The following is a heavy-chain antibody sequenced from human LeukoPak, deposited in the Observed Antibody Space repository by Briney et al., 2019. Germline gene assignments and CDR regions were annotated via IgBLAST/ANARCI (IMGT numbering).Heavy chain of an antibody. V-gene: IGHV1-69*01. Sequence: SVKVSCKASGGTFSSYAISWVRQAPGQGLEWMGGIIPIFGTANYARKFQGRVTITADESTSTAYMELSSLRSEDTAVYYCARVYERSSSGYYYESWGAFDIWGQGTMVTVSS. CDR1: GGTFSSYA. CDR2: IIPIFGTA. D-gene: IGHD3-22*01. J-gene: IGHJ3*02. CDR3: ARVYERSSSGYYYESWGAFDI.